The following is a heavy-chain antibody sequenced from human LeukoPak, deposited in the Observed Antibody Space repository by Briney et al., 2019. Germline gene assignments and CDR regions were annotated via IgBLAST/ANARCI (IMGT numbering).Heavy chain of an antibody. D-gene: IGHD3-10*02. CDR2: ISYNGINE. CDR3: AELGITMIGGV. CDR1: GFTFSGSA. J-gene: IGHJ6*04. Sequence: GGSLRLSCAASGFTFSGSALHWVRQAPGKGLEWMAVISYNGINEYYADSVKGRFTISRDNSKSTLLLQMNSLRAEDTAVYYCAELGITMIGGVWGKGTTVTISS. V-gene: IGHV3-30*04.